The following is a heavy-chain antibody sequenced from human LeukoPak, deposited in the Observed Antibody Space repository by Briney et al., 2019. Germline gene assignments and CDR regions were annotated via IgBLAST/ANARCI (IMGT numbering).Heavy chain of an antibody. J-gene: IGHJ4*02. CDR2: INHSGST. V-gene: IGHV4-34*01. Sequence: SETLSLTCAVYGGSFSGYYWSWIRQPPGKGLEWIGEINHSGSTNYNPSLKSRVTISVDTSKNQFSLKLSSVTAADTAVYYCARGHWGRGGWYYYWGQGTLVTVSS. CDR3: ARGHWGRGGWYYY. D-gene: IGHD6-19*01. CDR1: GGSFSGYY.